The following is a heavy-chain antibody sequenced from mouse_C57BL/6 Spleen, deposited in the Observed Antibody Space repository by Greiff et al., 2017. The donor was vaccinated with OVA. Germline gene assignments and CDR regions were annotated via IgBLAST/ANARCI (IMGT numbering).Heavy chain of an antibody. J-gene: IGHJ2*01. D-gene: IGHD1-1*01. Sequence: EVQLQQSGPELVKPGASVKISCKASGYTFTDYYMNWVKQSPGQSLEWIGDINPNNGGTSYNQKFKGKATVTVDKSSSTAYMELRSLTSEDSAGYYCARPHDDSSYFDYWGQGTTLTVSS. V-gene: IGHV1-26*01. CDR1: GYTFTDYY. CDR2: INPNNGGT. CDR3: ARPHDDSSYFDY.